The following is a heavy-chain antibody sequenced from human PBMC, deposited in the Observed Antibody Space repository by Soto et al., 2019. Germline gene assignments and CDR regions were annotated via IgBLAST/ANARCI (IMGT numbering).Heavy chain of an antibody. CDR1: GGSFSGYY. CDR2: INNSGST. J-gene: IGHJ4*02. Sequence: SETLSLTFAVYGGSFSGYYWSWIRQPPGKGLEGILEINNSGSTNYKPSLKSRVTISVDTSKNQLSLKLSSVNAADTAVYYCARGLPGDCSSTTCPNFHXWGQATLVTVSX. D-gene: IGHD2-2*01. CDR3: ARGLPGDCSSTTCPNFHX. V-gene: IGHV4-34*01.